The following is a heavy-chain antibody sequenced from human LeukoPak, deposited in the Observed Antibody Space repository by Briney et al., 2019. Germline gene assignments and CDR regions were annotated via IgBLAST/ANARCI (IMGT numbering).Heavy chain of an antibody. CDR2: ISGSGGST. Sequence: VSAISGSGGSTYYADSVKGRFTISRDNPKNTLYLQMNSLRAEDTAVYYCAKGKRWLQFDYWGQGTLVTVSS. D-gene: IGHD5-24*01. V-gene: IGHV3-23*01. CDR3: AKGKRWLQFDY. J-gene: IGHJ4*02.